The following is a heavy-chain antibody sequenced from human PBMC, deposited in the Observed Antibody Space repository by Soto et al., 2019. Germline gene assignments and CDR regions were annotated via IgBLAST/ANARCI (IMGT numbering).Heavy chain of an antibody. D-gene: IGHD2-15*01. V-gene: IGHV3-23*01. CDR2: ISTSGGRA. CDR3: AKQVADTTIFDS. J-gene: IGHJ4*02. CDR1: GFTVNSDG. Sequence: EVQLLESGGGVVQPGGSLRLPCTASGFTVNSDGMSWVRQAPGKGLEWVSGISTSGGRANYADSVKGRFTISRDNFKNTLNLQMNGLRGEDTAVYYCAKQVADTTIFDSCGPGTLVTVSS.